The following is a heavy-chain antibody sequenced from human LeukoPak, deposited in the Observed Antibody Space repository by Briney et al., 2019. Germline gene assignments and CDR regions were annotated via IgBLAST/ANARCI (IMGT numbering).Heavy chain of an antibody. D-gene: IGHD6-19*01. V-gene: IGHV3-21*04. CDR1: GFSFSHYT. CDR3: AKGSQVAVAGGLYYYYYYYMDV. CDR2: ISGSSSYI. J-gene: IGHJ6*03. Sequence: GGSLRLSCAASGFSFSHYTMNWVRQAPGKGLEWVSSISGSSSYIYYTDSVKGRFTISRDNAKNSLYLQMNSLRADDTAVYYCAKGSQVAVAGGLYYYYYYYMDVWGRGTTVTISS.